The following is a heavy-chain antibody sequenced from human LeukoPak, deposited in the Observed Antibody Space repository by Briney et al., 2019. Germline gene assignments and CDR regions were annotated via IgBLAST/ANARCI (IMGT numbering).Heavy chain of an antibody. J-gene: IGHJ3*02. Sequence: PWETLSLTCTVSGGSISSYHWSWIRQPPGKGLEWIGYIYYSGSTNYNPSLKSRVTISVDTSKNQFSLKLSSVTAADTAVYYCARGVSSGWYRLDIWGQGTMVTVSS. D-gene: IGHD6-19*01. V-gene: IGHV4-59*01. CDR2: IYYSGST. CDR3: ARGVSSGWYRLDI. CDR1: GGSISSYH.